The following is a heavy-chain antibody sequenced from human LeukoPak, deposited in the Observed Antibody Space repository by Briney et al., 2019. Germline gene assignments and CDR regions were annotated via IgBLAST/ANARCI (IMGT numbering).Heavy chain of an antibody. CDR2: ISYDGSNK. Sequence: GGSLRPSCAASGFTFSSYAMHWVRQAPGKGLERVAVISYDGSNKYYADSVKGRFTISRDNSKNTLYLQMNSLRAEDTAVYYCARGEALYSSKDYWGQGTLVTVSS. J-gene: IGHJ4*02. V-gene: IGHV3-30-3*01. CDR3: ARGEALYSSKDY. D-gene: IGHD5-18*01. CDR1: GFTFSSYA.